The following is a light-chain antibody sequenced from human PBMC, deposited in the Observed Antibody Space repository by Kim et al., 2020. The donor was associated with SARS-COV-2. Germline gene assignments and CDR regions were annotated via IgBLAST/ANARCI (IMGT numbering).Light chain of an antibody. CDR2: GAS. CDR1: QSVSSN. Sequence: EIVMTQSPATLSLSPGERATLSCRASQSVSSNLAWYQQKPGQAPRLLIYGASSRATGIPARFSGSGSGTEFTLTISSLQSEDFAVYYCKHYNNWPPWTFGQGTKVDIK. CDR3: KHYNNWPPWT. V-gene: IGKV3-15*01. J-gene: IGKJ1*01.